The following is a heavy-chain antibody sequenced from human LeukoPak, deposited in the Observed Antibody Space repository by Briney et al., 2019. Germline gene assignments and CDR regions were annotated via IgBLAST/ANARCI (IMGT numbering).Heavy chain of an antibody. Sequence: GGSLRLSCAAYRFTFSSYSMNWVRQAPGKGLEWVSSISSSSSYIYYADSVKGRFTISRDNAKNSLYLQMNSLRAEDTAVYYCARDKDYYGSGSYYNTVRSLDYWGQGTLVTVSS. CDR1: RFTFSSYS. D-gene: IGHD3-10*01. J-gene: IGHJ4*02. V-gene: IGHV3-21*01. CDR3: ARDKDYYGSGSYYNTVRSLDY. CDR2: ISSSSSYI.